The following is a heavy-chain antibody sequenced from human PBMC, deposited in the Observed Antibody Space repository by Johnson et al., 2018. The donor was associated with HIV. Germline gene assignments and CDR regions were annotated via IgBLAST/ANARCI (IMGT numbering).Heavy chain of an antibody. J-gene: IGHJ3*02. V-gene: IGHV3-7*02. CDR1: GFTFIRYW. CDR3: ARSRDCSGGSCPDAFDI. D-gene: IGHD2-15*01. Sequence: VQLVESGGGLVQSGGSLRLSCAASGFTFIRYWMSWVRQAPGKGLEWVANIKHDGSEKTYADSEKGRFSISRDNAKNSLYLQMNSLRAEDTAVYYCARSRDCSGGSCPDAFDIWGQGTMVTVSS. CDR2: IKHDGSEK.